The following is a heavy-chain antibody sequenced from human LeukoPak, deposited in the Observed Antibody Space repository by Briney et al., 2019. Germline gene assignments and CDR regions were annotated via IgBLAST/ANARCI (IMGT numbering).Heavy chain of an antibody. CDR3: ARLLSSNSWYYFDN. J-gene: IGHJ4*02. Sequence: GASVKVSCKASGGTFSSYAISWVRQAPGQGLEWMGRIIPILGIANHAQKFQGRVTITADKSANTAYMELRSLTSDDTAVYYCARLLSSNSWYYFDNWGQGTLVTVSS. CDR2: IIPILGIA. CDR1: GGTFSSYA. D-gene: IGHD2/OR15-2a*01. V-gene: IGHV1-69*04.